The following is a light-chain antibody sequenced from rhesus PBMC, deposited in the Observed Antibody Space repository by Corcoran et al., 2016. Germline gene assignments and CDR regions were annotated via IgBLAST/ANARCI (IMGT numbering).Light chain of an antibody. J-gene: IGKJ4*01. V-gene: IGKV1-32*03. CDR1: QGISSY. CDR3: QQGYSTPLT. Sequence: DIQMSQSPSSLSASVGDRVTITCRASQGISSYLNWYQQKPGKAPKLLIYYANRLASGVPSMFSGNGSGTDYTLTISSLQPEDFATYYCQQGYSTPLTFGGGTKVEIK. CDR2: YAN.